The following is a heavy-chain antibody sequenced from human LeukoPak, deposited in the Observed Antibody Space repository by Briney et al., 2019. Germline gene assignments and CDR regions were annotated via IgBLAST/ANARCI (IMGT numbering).Heavy chain of an antibody. CDR1: GFTFSSYS. CDR2: ISSSSSYI. Sequence: PGGSLRLSCAASGFTFSSYSMNWVRQAPGKGLEWVSSISSSSSYIYYADSMKGRFTISRDNAKNSLYLQMNSLRAEDTAVYYCARAKRQQLVLGNWFDPWGQGTLVTVSS. V-gene: IGHV3-21*01. D-gene: IGHD6-13*01. J-gene: IGHJ5*02. CDR3: ARAKRQQLVLGNWFDP.